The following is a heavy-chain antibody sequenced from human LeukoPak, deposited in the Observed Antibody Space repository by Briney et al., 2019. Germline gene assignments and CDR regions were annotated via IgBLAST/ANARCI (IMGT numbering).Heavy chain of an antibody. CDR1: GFTFSSYE. D-gene: IGHD3-22*01. Sequence: GGSLRLSCAASGFTFSSYEMNWVRQAPGKGLEWVSSISSSSSYIYYADSLKGRFTISRDNAKSSLYLQMNSLRAEDTAVYYCARTGGWGLYYYDSSGYYKGPWDYWGQGTLVTVSS. V-gene: IGHV3-21*01. J-gene: IGHJ4*02. CDR2: ISSSSSYI. CDR3: ARTGGWGLYYYDSSGYYKGPWDY.